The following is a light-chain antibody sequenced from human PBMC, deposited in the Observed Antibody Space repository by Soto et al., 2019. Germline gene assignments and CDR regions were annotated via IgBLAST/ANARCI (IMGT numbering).Light chain of an antibody. V-gene: IGKV3-11*01. CDR2: DAS. Sequence: EIVLTQSPATLSLSPGERATLSCRASQSVSNFLDWYQKKPGQAPRLLIYDASNRATGIPARFSGSGSGTDFTLTISSLEPEDFGVYYCHQRGNWPYTFGQGTKLEIK. CDR1: QSVSNF. CDR3: HQRGNWPYT. J-gene: IGKJ2*01.